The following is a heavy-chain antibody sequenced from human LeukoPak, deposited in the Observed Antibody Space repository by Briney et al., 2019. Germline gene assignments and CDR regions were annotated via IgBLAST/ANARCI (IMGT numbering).Heavy chain of an antibody. V-gene: IGHV3-7*01. CDR1: GFTFSSYW. CDR2: IKQDGSEK. J-gene: IGHJ6*02. Sequence: PGGSLRLSCAASGFTFSSYWMSWVRQAPGKGLEWVANIKQDGSEKYYVDSVKGRFTISRDNAKNSPYLQMNSLRAEDTAVYYCARDQVTIFGVAHYGMDVWGQGTTVTVS. D-gene: IGHD3-3*01. CDR3: ARDQVTIFGVAHYGMDV.